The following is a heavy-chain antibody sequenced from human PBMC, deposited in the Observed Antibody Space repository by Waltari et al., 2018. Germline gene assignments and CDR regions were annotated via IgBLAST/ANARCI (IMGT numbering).Heavy chain of an antibody. J-gene: IGHJ4*02. V-gene: IGHV1-69*01. CDR1: GYTFTGYY. CDR3: ARGLGATCDY. CDR2: IIPIFGTA. D-gene: IGHD1-26*01. Sequence: QVQLVQSGAEVKKPGASVKVSCKASGYTFTGYYMHWVRQAPGQGLEWMGGIIPIFGTANYAQKFQGRVTITADESTSTAYMELSSLRSEDTAVYYCARGLGATCDYWGQGTLVTVSS.